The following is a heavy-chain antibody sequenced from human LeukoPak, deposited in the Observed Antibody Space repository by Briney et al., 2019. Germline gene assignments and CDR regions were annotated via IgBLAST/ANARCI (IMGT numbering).Heavy chain of an antibody. CDR2: INHSGST. Sequence: PGGSLRLSCEASGFTFSGYAVSWVRQPPGQGLEWIGEINHSGSTNYNPSLKSRVTISVDTSKNQFSLKLSSVTAADTAVYYCARASRAHLWFDPWGQGTLVTVSS. CDR3: ARASRAHLWFDP. J-gene: IGHJ5*02. CDR1: GFTFSGYA. V-gene: IGHV4-34*01.